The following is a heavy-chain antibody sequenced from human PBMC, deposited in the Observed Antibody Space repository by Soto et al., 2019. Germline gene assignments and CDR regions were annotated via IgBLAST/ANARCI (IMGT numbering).Heavy chain of an antibody. D-gene: IGHD6-13*01. CDR2: IYHSGST. Sequence: PWETLSLTCAVSGGSISSSNWWSWVRQPPGKGLEWIGEIYHSGSTNYNPSLKSRVTISVDKSKNQFSLKLSSVTAADTAVYYCARVPRQQLVRLAYYYGMDVWGQGTTVTVSS. V-gene: IGHV4-4*02. J-gene: IGHJ6*02. CDR1: GGSISSSNW. CDR3: ARVPRQQLVRLAYYYGMDV.